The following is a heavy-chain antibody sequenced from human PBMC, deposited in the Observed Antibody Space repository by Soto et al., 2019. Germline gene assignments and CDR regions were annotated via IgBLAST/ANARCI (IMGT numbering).Heavy chain of an antibody. V-gene: IGHV1-69*06. D-gene: IGHD3-22*01. Sequence: SVKVSCKSSGGTFSSYAISWVRQAPGQGLEWMGGIIPIFGTANYAQKFQGRVTITADKSTSTAYMELSSLRSEDTAVYYCARGYYYDSSGYLNAEYFQHWGQGTLVTVSS. CDR3: ARGYYYDSSGYLNAEYFQH. J-gene: IGHJ1*01. CDR1: GGTFSSYA. CDR2: IIPIFGTA.